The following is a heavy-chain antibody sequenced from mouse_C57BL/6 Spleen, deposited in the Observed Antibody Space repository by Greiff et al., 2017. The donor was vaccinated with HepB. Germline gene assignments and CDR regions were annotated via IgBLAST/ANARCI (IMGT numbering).Heavy chain of an antibody. J-gene: IGHJ2*01. Sequence: VKLQQSGAELVRPGASVTLSCKASGYTFTDYEMHWVKQTPVHGLEWIGAIDPETGGTAYNQKFKGKAILTADKSSSTAYMELRSLTSEDSAVYYCTRSESNYYFDYWGQGTTLTVSS. CDR1: GYTFTDYE. D-gene: IGHD2-5*01. CDR2: IDPETGGT. V-gene: IGHV1-15*01. CDR3: TRSESNYYFDY.